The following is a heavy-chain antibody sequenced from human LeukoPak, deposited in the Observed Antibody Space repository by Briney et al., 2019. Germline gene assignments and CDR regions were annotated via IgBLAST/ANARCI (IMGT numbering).Heavy chain of an antibody. CDR1: GGSFSGYY. Sequence: DPSETLSLTCAVYGGSFSGYYWSWIRQPPGKGPEWIGEINHSGSTNYNPSLKSRVTVSVDTSKNQFSLKLSSVTAADTAVYYCARLPLSNRWFDPWGQGTLVTVSS. V-gene: IGHV4-34*01. J-gene: IGHJ5*02. CDR3: ARLPLSNRWFDP. CDR2: INHSGST. D-gene: IGHD2/OR15-2a*01.